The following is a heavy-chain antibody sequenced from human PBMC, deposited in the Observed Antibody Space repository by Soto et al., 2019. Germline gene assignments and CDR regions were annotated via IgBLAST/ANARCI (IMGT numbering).Heavy chain of an antibody. CDR3: ARDLKRYYDSSGYGHYYYGMDV. V-gene: IGHV1-69*13. CDR1: GGTFSSYA. D-gene: IGHD3-22*01. Sequence: SVKVSCKASGGTFSSYAISWVRQAPGQGLEWMGGIIPVFGTANYAQKFQGRVTITADESTTTAYMELSSLRSEDTAVYYCARDLKRYYDSSGYGHYYYGMDVWGQGTEETVSS. J-gene: IGHJ6*02. CDR2: IIPVFGTA.